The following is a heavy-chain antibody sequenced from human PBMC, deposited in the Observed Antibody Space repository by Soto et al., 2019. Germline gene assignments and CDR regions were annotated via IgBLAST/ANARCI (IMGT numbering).Heavy chain of an antibody. D-gene: IGHD2-2*01. CDR3: ARGGDCSSTSCRNFEY. CDR2: IIPIFGTA. V-gene: IGHV1-69*13. J-gene: IGHJ4*02. Sequence: ASVKVSCKASGGTFSSYAISWVRQAPGQGLEWMGGIIPIFGTANYAQKFQGRVTITADESTSTAYMELSSLRSEDTAVYYCARGGDCSSTSCRNFEYWCQGTLVTVSS. CDR1: GGTFSSYA.